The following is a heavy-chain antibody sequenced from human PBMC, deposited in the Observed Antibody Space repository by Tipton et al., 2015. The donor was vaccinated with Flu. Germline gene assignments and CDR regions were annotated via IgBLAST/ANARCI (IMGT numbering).Heavy chain of an antibody. D-gene: IGHD6-13*01. CDR1: GFTFSSYA. J-gene: IGHJ4*02. CDR3: AKDQSSSWYFPEAFDY. CDR2: ISGSGGST. Sequence: SLRLSCAASGFTFSSYAMSWVRQAPGKGLEWVSAISGSGGSTYYADSVKGRFTISRDNSKNTLYLQMNSLRAEDTAVYYCAKDQSSSWYFPEAFDYWGQGTLVTVSS. V-gene: IGHV3-23*01.